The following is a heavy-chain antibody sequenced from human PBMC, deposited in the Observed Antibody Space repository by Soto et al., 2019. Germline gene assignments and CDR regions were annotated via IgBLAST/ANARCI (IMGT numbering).Heavy chain of an antibody. CDR3: VKDESINWYSGHFRH. J-gene: IGHJ1*01. Sequence: EVQLVESGGGLVQPGRSLRLSCEASGFTFDDYAMHWVRQVPGKGLEWVSGINWNSGSIGYADSVKGRFAISRDNAKNSLHLQMNSRRAEDTAFYYCVKDESINWYSGHFRHWGQGTLVTVSS. D-gene: IGHD6-13*01. CDR2: INWNSGSI. V-gene: IGHV3-9*01. CDR1: GFTFDDYA.